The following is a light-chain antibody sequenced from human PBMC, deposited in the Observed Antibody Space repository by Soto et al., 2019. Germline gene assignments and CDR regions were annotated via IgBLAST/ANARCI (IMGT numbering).Light chain of an antibody. CDR3: QQYNSYPVT. Sequence: DIQMTQSPSTLSASVGDRVTITCRASQSISSWLAGYQQKPWKAPKLLIYKASSLESGVPSRFSGSGSGTEFTLTISSLQPDDFATYYCQQYNSYPVTFGQGTKLEIK. V-gene: IGKV1-5*03. CDR1: QSISSW. CDR2: KAS. J-gene: IGKJ2*01.